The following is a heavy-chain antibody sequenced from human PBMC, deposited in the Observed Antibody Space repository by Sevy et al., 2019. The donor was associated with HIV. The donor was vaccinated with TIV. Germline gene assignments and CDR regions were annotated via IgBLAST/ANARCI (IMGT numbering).Heavy chain of an antibody. J-gene: IGHJ4*02. V-gene: IGHV3-48*03. CDR3: ARDLPPSATTVAHFDC. CDR2: ITNSGTTK. D-gene: IGHD4-17*01. CDR1: GFPFSSYE. Sequence: QAGGSLRLSCIASGFPFSSYEMNWVRQAPGKGREWVSYITNSGTTKYYSDSVRGRFTISRDNARNSLHLQMNSLRAEDTAVYYCARDLPPSATTVAHFDCWGQGTLVTVSS.